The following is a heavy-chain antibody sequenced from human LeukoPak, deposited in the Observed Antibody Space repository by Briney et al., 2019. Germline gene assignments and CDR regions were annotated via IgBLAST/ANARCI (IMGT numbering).Heavy chain of an antibody. Sequence: PSETLSLTCTVSGGSISSGSYYWSWIRQPAGKGLEWIGRIYTSGSTNYNPSLKSRVTISVDTSKNQFSLKLSSVTAADTAVYYCARMHGDFYYYMDVWGKGTTVTVSS. D-gene: IGHD4-17*01. J-gene: IGHJ6*03. CDR2: IYTSGST. CDR1: GGSISSGSYY. V-gene: IGHV4-61*02. CDR3: ARMHGDFYYYMDV.